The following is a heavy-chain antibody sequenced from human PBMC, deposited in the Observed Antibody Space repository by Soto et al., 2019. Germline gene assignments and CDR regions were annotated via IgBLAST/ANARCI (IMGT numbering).Heavy chain of an antibody. Sequence: PSETLSLTCSVSGYLISSGYYWGWVRQTPGKGLEWLGSIDYSGKTYKNPSLKSRVSASVDLSQNQFSLNLRSVTAADTAVYFCAIDLSSGYESYYFHVCGDGTLATVCS. CDR2: IDYSGKT. V-gene: IGHV4-38-2*02. D-gene: IGHD3-22*01. CDR3: AIDLSSGYESYYFHV. J-gene: IGHJ1*01. CDR1: GYLISSGYY.